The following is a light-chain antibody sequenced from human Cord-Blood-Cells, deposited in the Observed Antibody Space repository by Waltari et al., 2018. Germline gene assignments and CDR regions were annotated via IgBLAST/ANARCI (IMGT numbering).Light chain of an antibody. CDR2: DVS. Sequence: QSALTQPASVSGSPGQSITISCTGTSSDVGGSTYVPWYQQHPGKAPKLMIYDVSNRPSGVSNRFSGSKSGNTASLTISGLQAEDEADYYCSSYTSSSTLGVFGGGTKLTVL. CDR1: SSDVGGSTY. CDR3: SSYTSSSTLGV. J-gene: IGLJ3*02. V-gene: IGLV2-14*03.